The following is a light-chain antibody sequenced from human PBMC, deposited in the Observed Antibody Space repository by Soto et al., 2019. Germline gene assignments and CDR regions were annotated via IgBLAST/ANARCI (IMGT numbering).Light chain of an antibody. CDR2: EGS. Sequence: QSALTQPASVSGSPGQSITISCTGTSSDVGSYKFVSWYQQHPGKAPKLMIYEGSKRPSGVSNRFSGSKSGNTASLTISGLQAEDEADYCCCSYAGSSTLVFGGGTKLTVL. CDR3: CSYAGSSTLV. V-gene: IGLV2-23*01. CDR1: SSDVGSYKF. J-gene: IGLJ2*01.